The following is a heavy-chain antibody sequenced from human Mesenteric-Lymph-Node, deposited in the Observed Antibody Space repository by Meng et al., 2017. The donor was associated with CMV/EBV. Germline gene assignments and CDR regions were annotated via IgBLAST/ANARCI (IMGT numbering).Heavy chain of an antibody. CDR2: IRYDGSNK. J-gene: IGHJ4*02. D-gene: IGHD5-18*01. Sequence: GESLKISCAASGFTFSSYGMHWVRQAPGKGLEWVAFIRYDGSNKYYADSVKGRFTISRVNSKNTLYLQMNSLRAEDTAVYYCANSYGSFDYWGQGTLVTVSS. CDR1: GFTFSSYG. CDR3: ANSYGSFDY. V-gene: IGHV3-30*02.